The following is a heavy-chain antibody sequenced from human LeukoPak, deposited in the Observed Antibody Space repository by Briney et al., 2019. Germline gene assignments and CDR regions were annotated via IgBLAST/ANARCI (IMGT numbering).Heavy chain of an antibody. Sequence: GGSLRLSCAASRFTFSSYEMNWVRQAPGKGLEWVSYISGSGIKHYADSAKGRFTISRDNAKNSLYLQMNSLRVEDTAVYYCAREDTGVAFDIWGQGTTVTV. CDR2: ISGSGIK. CDR1: RFTFSSYE. CDR3: AREDTGVAFDI. V-gene: IGHV3-48*03. D-gene: IGHD2-8*01. J-gene: IGHJ3*02.